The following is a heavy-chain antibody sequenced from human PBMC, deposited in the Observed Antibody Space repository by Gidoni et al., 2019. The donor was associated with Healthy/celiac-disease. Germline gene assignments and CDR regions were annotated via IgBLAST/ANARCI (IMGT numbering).Heavy chain of an antibody. CDR1: GGSIRSSY. Sequence: QVQLQESGPGLVKPSETLSLTFTVSGGSIRSSYWSWTRQPPGKGLEWIGYIYYSGSTNYNPSLKSRVTISVDTSKNQFSLKLSSVTAADTAVYYCARSYDSSGYYDYWGQGTLVTVSS. CDR3: ARSYDSSGYYDY. J-gene: IGHJ4*02. D-gene: IGHD3-22*01. V-gene: IGHV4-59*01. CDR2: IYYSGST.